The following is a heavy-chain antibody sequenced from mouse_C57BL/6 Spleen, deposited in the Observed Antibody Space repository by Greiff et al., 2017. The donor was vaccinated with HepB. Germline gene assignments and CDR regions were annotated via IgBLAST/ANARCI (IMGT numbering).Heavy chain of an antibody. J-gene: IGHJ2*01. CDR3: ARQVYFDY. V-gene: IGHV5-9*01. CDR1: GFTFSSYT. Sequence: EVKLMESGGGLVKPGGSLKLSCAASGFTFSSYTMSWVRQTPEKRLEWVATISGGGGNTYYPDSVKGRFTISRDNAKNTLYLQMSSLRSEDTALYYCARQVYFDYWGQGTTLTVSS. CDR2: ISGGGGNT.